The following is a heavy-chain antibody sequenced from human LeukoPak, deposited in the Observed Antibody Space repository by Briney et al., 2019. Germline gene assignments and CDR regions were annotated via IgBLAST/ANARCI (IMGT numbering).Heavy chain of an antibody. CDR3: AKCTLTGNYRSCAMDV. D-gene: IGHD1-20*01. CDR1: GYTFTAHY. J-gene: IGHJ6*02. CDR2: IDPNSGGT. Sequence: ASMKVSCRSSGYTFTAHYIHWVRQAPGQGLEWMGWIDPNSGGTNYAPNFQGRVTLTRDRSSSTAYMELTRLRFDDTAVYYCAKCTLTGNYRSCAMDVWGQGTAVTVSS. V-gene: IGHV1-2*02.